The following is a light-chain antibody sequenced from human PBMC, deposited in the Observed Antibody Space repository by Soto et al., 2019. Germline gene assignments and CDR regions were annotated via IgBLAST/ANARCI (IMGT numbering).Light chain of an antibody. CDR2: AAS. Sequence: IQMTKFPGSLSASLGGIVTITCLPSQSITTYLNWYRQKPGKAPKLLIYAASSLQSGVPSRFSGRGSETEFTLSISSLQPEEFANYFCQQTYSAPLTFGGGTKVDIK. CDR1: QSITTY. CDR3: QQTYSAPLT. J-gene: IGKJ4*01. V-gene: IGKV1-39*01.